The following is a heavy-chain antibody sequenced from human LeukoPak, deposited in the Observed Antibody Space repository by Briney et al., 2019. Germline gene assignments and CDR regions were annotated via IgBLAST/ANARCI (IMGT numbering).Heavy chain of an antibody. J-gene: IGHJ4*02. D-gene: IGHD1-7*01. V-gene: IGHV3-23*01. CDR2: ISGSGGST. CDR3: AKEGKIRIWNYYQAKQVY. CDR1: GFTFDDYG. Sequence: GGSLRLPCAASGFTFDDYGMSWVRQAPGKGLEWVSGISGSGGSTHYADSVKGRFTISRDNSKNTLYLEMNSLRAEDTAVYYCAKEGKIRIWNYYQAKQVYWGQGTLVTVSS.